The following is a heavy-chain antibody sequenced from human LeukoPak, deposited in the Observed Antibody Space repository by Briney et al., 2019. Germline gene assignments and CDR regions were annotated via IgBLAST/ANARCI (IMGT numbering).Heavy chain of an antibody. Sequence: ASVKVSCKASGYTFTGYYMHWVRQAPGQGLEWMGWINPNSGGTNYAQKFQGRDTMTRDTSISTAYMELSRLRSDDTAVYYCARAIVVPAPDDYWGQGTLVTVSS. D-gene: IGHD2-2*01. CDR1: GYTFTGYY. V-gene: IGHV1-2*02. J-gene: IGHJ4*02. CDR3: ARAIVVPAPDDY. CDR2: INPNSGGT.